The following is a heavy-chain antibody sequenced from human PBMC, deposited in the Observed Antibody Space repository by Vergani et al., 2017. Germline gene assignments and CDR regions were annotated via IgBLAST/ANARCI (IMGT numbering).Heavy chain of an antibody. CDR2: IYPNGNG. D-gene: IGHD2-21*01. Sequence: QVHLQESGPGVVKPSDTLSLTRTVSGGSMSDFYWTWIRQPAGRGLEWIGRIYPNGNGNYNESLRSRLTMSIDTSRSQFSLSLSSVTAADTAVYYCARGNCGVNCPKYNWLAPWGRGILVTVSS. CDR3: ARGNCGVNCPKYNWLAP. V-gene: IGHV4-4*07. J-gene: IGHJ5*02. CDR1: GGSMSDFY.